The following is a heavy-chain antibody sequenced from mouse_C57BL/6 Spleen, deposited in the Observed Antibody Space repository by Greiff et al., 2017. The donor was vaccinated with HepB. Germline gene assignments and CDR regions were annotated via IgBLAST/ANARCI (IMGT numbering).Heavy chain of an antibody. D-gene: IGHD2-5*01. J-gene: IGHJ4*01. Sequence: VQLQQSGAELVRPGASVKLSCTASGFNIKDYYMHWVKQRPEQGLEWIGRIDPEDGDTEYAPKFQGKATMTADTSSNTAYLQLSSLTSEDTAVYYCTTRYSNDYAMDYWGQGTSVTVSS. CDR1: GFNIKDYY. V-gene: IGHV14-1*01. CDR2: IDPEDGDT. CDR3: TTRYSNDYAMDY.